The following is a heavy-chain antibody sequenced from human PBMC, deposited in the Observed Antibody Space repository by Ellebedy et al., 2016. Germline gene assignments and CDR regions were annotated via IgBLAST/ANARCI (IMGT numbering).Heavy chain of an antibody. Sequence: GGSLRLXXAASGFTFSSYAMHWVRQTPGKGLEWVAVISYDGSNKYYADSVKGRFTISRHNSKNTLYLQMNSLRAEDTAVYYCARDVDSSGWYFDWGQGTLVTVSS. D-gene: IGHD6-19*01. CDR2: ISYDGSNK. J-gene: IGHJ4*02. V-gene: IGHV3-30*14. CDR3: ARDVDSSGWYFD. CDR1: GFTFSSYA.